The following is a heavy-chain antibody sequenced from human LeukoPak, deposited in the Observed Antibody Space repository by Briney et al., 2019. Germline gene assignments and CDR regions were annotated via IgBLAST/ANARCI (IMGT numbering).Heavy chain of an antibody. CDR1: GYTFTGYY. D-gene: IGHD2-2*01. Sequence: GASVKVSCKASGYTFTGYYMHWVRQAPGQGLEWMGWINPNSDGTNYAQKFQGRVTMTRDTSISTAYMELSRLRSDDTAVYYCARDDCSSTSCPQGHWFDPWGQGTLVTVSS. V-gene: IGHV1-2*02. CDR2: INPNSDGT. J-gene: IGHJ5*02. CDR3: ARDDCSSTSCPQGHWFDP.